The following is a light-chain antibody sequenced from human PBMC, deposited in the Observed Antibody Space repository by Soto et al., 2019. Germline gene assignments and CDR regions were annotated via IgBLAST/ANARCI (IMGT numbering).Light chain of an antibody. CDR1: SSDVGSYPL. V-gene: IGLV2-23*02. CDR2: EVF. CDR3: CSYAGSSSPYV. Sequence: ALPQPASVSGSPGQSITISCTGTSSDVGSYPLVSWYQQHPGEAPKLLIFEVFRRPSGVSNRFSGSKSGNTASLTISGLQAEDEAEYYCCSYAGSSSPYVFGTGTKVTVL. J-gene: IGLJ1*01.